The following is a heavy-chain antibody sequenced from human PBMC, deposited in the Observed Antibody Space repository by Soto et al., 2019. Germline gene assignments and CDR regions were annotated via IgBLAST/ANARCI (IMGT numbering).Heavy chain of an antibody. J-gene: IGHJ6*02. CDR2: IDPSDSYT. CDR1: GYSFTSYW. Sequence: GESLKISCKGSGYSFTSYWISWVRQMPGKGLEWMGRIDPSDSYTNYSPSFQGHVAISADKSISTAYLQWSSLKASDTAMYYCARRPGDSAMYPKSKYYYVMDVGGRGSTGTVSS. V-gene: IGHV5-10-1*01. CDR3: ARRPGDSAMYPKSKYYYVMDV. D-gene: IGHD3-10*01.